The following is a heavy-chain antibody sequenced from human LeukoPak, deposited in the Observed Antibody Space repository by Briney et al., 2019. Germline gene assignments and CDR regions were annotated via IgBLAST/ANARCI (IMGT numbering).Heavy chain of an antibody. J-gene: IGHJ4*02. D-gene: IGHD3-10*01. CDR2: ISYDGSNK. CDR3: AKGLGTGSVLARPLHY. V-gene: IGHV3-30*18. CDR1: GFTFSSYG. Sequence: GGSLRLSCAASGFTFSSYGMHWVRQAPGKGLEWVAVISYDGSNKYYADSVKGRFTISRDNSKNTLYLQMNSLRAEDTAVYYCAKGLGTGSVLARPLHYWGQGTLVTVSS.